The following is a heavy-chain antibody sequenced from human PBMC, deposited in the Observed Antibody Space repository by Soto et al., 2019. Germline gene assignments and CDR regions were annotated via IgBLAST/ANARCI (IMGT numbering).Heavy chain of an antibody. Sequence: QVLLQESGPGLVQPSGTLSLSSAVSGGSISSSHFWGWVRQPPGKGLEWVGDISHSGSVNYNPSLKSRVTISIDKSKNQFSLKLNSVTAADTAVYYCARSFGWYAIDYWGQGTLVIVSS. J-gene: IGHJ4*02. V-gene: IGHV4-4*02. CDR3: ARSFGWYAIDY. D-gene: IGHD6-19*01. CDR2: ISHSGSV. CDR1: GGSISSSHF.